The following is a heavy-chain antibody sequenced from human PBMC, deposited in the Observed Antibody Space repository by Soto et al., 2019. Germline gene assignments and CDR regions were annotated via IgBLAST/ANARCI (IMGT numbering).Heavy chain of an antibody. D-gene: IGHD1-26*01. J-gene: IGHJ5*02. V-gene: IGHV1-69*13. CDR3: ARAIVGPTTTGWLDP. CDR1: GGTFGRYA. Sequence: SVKVSCKASGGTFGRYAISWVRQAPGQGLEWMGGIIPIFGTANYAQKFQGRVTITADESTSTAYMELSSLRFEDTAVYYCARAIVGPTTTGWLDPWGQGTLVTVSS. CDR2: IIPIFGTA.